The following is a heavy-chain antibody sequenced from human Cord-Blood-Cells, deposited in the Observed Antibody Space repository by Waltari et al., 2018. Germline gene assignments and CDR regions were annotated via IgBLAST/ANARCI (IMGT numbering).Heavy chain of an antibody. Sequence: QLQLQESGPGLVKPSQPLSLTCTVSGGSISRNSYSWGWIRQPPGKGLEWIGSIYYSGSTYYNPSLKSRVTISVDTSKNQFSLKLCSVTAADTAVYYCARRGIAAAGDAFDIWGQGTMVTVSS. V-gene: IGHV4-39*01. D-gene: IGHD6-13*01. J-gene: IGHJ3*02. CDR1: GGSISRNSYS. CDR2: IYYSGST. CDR3: ARRGIAAAGDAFDI.